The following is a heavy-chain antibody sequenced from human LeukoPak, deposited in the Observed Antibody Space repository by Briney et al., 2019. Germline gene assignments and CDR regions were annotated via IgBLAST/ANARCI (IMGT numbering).Heavy chain of an antibody. V-gene: IGHV3-11*01. Sequence: GGSLRLSCTASGFSFSDYYMNWIRQAPGKGLGWVSYISSSGNTRHHADSVKGRFTISRDNAKNSLYLQMDSLRPEDTAVYYCARAPDSGYEDNWGQGTLVTVSS. J-gene: IGHJ4*02. D-gene: IGHD5-12*01. CDR1: GFSFSDYY. CDR3: ARAPDSGYEDN. CDR2: ISSSGNTR.